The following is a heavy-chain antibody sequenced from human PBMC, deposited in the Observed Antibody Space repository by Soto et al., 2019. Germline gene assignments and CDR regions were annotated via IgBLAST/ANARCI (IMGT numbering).Heavy chain of an antibody. Sequence: GESLKISCKGSGYSFTSYWIGWVRQMPGKGLEWMGIIYPGDSDTRYSPSFQGQVTISADKSISTAYLQMNSLRAEDTAVYYCARVLELHPARETDYWGQGTLVTVSS. CDR3: ARVLELHPARETDY. V-gene: IGHV5-51*01. J-gene: IGHJ4*02. CDR1: GYSFTSYW. CDR2: IYPGDSDT. D-gene: IGHD1-7*01.